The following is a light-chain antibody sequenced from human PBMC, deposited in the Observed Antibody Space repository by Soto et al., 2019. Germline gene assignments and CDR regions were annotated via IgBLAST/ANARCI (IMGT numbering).Light chain of an antibody. Sequence: DIQMTQSPSTLSASVGDRVTITCRASQSISSWLAWYQQKPGKAPKLLIYDATSLESGVPSRFSGSESGTEFTLTISSLQPDDFATYYCQQLNSYPRTFGQGTKVDIK. CDR2: DAT. CDR1: QSISSW. J-gene: IGKJ1*01. V-gene: IGKV1-5*01. CDR3: QQLNSYPRT.